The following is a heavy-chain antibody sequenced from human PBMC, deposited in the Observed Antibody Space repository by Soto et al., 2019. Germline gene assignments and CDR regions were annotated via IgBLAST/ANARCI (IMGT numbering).Heavy chain of an antibody. V-gene: IGHV3-30*18. CDR2: ISFDGSYK. D-gene: IGHD4-17*01. Sequence: QVQLVESGGGVVQPGRSLRLSCAASGFTFSSCGMHWVRQAPGKGLEWVTFISFDGSYKYYADSVKGRFTISRDNSNNAVSLQMSNLRPEDTAVYYCAKVRPTMVTNSLPYYYCVDVWGQGTTVTVSS. CDR3: AKVRPTMVTNSLPYYYCVDV. CDR1: GFTFSSCG. J-gene: IGHJ6*02.